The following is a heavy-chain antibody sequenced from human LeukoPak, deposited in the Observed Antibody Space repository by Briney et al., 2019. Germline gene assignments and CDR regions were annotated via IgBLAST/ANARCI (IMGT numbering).Heavy chain of an antibody. Sequence: PSQTLSLTCAVSGGSISGGGYSWSWIRQPPGKGLEWIGYIYHSGSTYFNPSLKSRVTISVDRSKNQFSLKLSSVTAADTAVYYCARAKYYDILTGRNDNWFDPWGQGTLVTVSS. D-gene: IGHD3-9*01. CDR2: IYHSGST. V-gene: IGHV4-30-2*01. J-gene: IGHJ5*02. CDR3: ARAKYYDILTGRNDNWFDP. CDR1: GGSISGGGYS.